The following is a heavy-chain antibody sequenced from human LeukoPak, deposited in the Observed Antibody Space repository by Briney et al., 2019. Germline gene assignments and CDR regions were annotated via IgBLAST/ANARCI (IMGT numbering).Heavy chain of an antibody. CDR1: GFTFSSYG. V-gene: IGHV3-30*02. CDR2: IQNDGSNE. D-gene: IGHD4-17*01. Sequence: GGSLRLSCAASGFTFSSYGMHWVRQAPGKGLEWVAYIQNDGSNEQYADSVKGRFSISRDNSKNTLYLQMSSLRAEDTAVYYCARGSADGDYLFYWGQGTLVTLSS. J-gene: IGHJ4*02. CDR3: ARGSADGDYLFY.